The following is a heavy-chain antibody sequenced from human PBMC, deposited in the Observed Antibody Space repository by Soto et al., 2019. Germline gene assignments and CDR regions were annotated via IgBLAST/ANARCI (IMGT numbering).Heavy chain of an antibody. CDR3: ARGPFGSYYDYFDY. CDR2: IYHSGST. Sequence: PSETLSLTCAVSGYSLSSGYCWGCIRQPPGKGLEWIGSIYHSGSTYYNPSLKSRVTISVDTSKNQFSLKLSSVTAADTAVYYCARGPFGSYYDYFDYWGQGTLVTVYS. V-gene: IGHV4-38-2*01. D-gene: IGHD1-26*01. J-gene: IGHJ4*02. CDR1: GYSLSSGYC.